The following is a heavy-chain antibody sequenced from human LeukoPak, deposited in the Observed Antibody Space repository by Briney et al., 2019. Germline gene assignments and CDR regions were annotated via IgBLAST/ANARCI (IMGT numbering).Heavy chain of an antibody. V-gene: IGHV3-21*01. CDR2: ISSSSSYI. CDR3: AVTGYSSSRFNY. CDR1: GFTFSSYS. Sequence: GGALRLSCAACGFTFSSYSMNWVRQAPWKGLEWVSSISSSSSYIYYADSVKGRFAISRDNAKNSLYLQMNSLRAEDTAVYYCAVTGYSSSRFNYWGQGTLVTVSS. D-gene: IGHD6-13*01. J-gene: IGHJ4*02.